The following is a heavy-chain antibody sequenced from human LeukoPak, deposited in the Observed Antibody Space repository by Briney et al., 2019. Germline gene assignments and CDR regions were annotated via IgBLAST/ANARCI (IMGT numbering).Heavy chain of an antibody. Sequence: PSETLSLTCAVSGYSISGGYYWGWFRPPPGKGLEWIGSIYHSGSTYYNPSLKSRVAISLDKSYNKFSPKLRSVTAAGRAVYYCARRVVVVAATWTGTHFDYWGQGTLVTVFS. V-gene: IGHV4-38-2*01. CDR3: ARRVVVVAATWTGTHFDY. CDR1: GYSISGGYY. J-gene: IGHJ4*02. D-gene: IGHD2-15*01. CDR2: IYHSGST.